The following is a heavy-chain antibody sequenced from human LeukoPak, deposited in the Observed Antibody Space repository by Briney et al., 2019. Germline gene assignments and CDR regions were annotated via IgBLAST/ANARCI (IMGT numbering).Heavy chain of an antibody. CDR2: IYYSGST. CDR3: AKDPLAGIETLDF. D-gene: IGHD6-19*01. Sequence: SETLSLTCTVSGGSISSSSYYWGWIRQPPGKGLEWIGSIYYSGSTYYNPSLKSRATISVDKSNSQLSLKLNSMTAADTAVYYCAKDPLAGIETLDFWGQGTLVTVSS. CDR1: GGSISSSSYY. J-gene: IGHJ4*02. V-gene: IGHV4-39*07.